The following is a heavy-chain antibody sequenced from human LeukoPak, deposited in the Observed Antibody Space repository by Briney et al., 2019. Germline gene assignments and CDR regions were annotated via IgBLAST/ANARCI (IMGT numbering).Heavy chain of an antibody. V-gene: IGHV3-30*18. Sequence: GGSLRLSCAASGFTFSSYWMSWVRQAPGKGLEWVAVISYDGSNKYYADSVKGRFTISRDNSKNTLYLQMNSLRAEDTAVYYCAKDVGWLQLGSVFDIWGQGTMVTVTS. D-gene: IGHD5-24*01. CDR1: GFTFSSYW. CDR3: AKDVGWLQLGSVFDI. J-gene: IGHJ3*02. CDR2: ISYDGSNK.